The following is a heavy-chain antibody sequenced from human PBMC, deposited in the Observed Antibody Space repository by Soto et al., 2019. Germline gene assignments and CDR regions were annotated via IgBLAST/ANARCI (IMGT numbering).Heavy chain of an antibody. CDR1: GFTFKNYA. Sequence: EVQLLESGGGLVQPGGSLRLSCAASGFTFKNYAMSWVRQAPGKGLEWVSAISGSGGSTYYADSVKGRFTISRDNSKNTLYLQMNSLRAEDMAVYFCAKEPLSVGWFDPWGQGTLDTVSS. V-gene: IGHV3-23*01. CDR3: AKEPLSVGWFDP. J-gene: IGHJ5*02. CDR2: ISGSGGST.